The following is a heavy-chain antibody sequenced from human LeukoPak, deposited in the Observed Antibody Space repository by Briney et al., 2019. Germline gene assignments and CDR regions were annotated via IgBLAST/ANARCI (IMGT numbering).Heavy chain of an antibody. CDR1: GFNFGDFA. V-gene: IGHV3-49*04. Sequence: SGGSLRLSCTVSGFNFGDFAMSWVRQAPGKGLEWLGFIRSTIYGGTTDYAASVKGRFTISRDDSKSIAYLQMSSLKAEDTAMYYCTRDYPASFDVWGQGTLVTVSS. CDR2: IRSTIYGGTT. J-gene: IGHJ3*01. CDR3: TRDYPASFDV.